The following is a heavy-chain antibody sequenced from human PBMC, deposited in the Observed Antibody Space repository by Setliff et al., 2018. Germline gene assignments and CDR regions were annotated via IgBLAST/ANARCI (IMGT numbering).Heavy chain of an antibody. D-gene: IGHD1-1*01. Sequence: SETLSLTCTVSGGSINSISYDWGWIRRPPGKGLEWIGSIYHSGSGDYNPSFKGRVTISVDTSKKQFSLTLRYVTAADTALYYCRQAVVGRDVFDIWGQGTVVTVSS. V-gene: IGHV4-39*07. J-gene: IGHJ3*02. CDR2: IYHSGSG. CDR3: RQAVVGRDVFDI. CDR1: GGSINSISYD.